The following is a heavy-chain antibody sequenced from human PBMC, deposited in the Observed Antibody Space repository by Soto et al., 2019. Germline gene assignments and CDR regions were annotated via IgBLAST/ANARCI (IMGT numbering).Heavy chain of an antibody. V-gene: IGHV4-61*01. Sequence: QVQLQESGPGQLKPSETLSLTCSVSGTSVRSGTYYWTWIRQRPGKGLEWIGYMYYGGRTNYNPSLKSRLTMSIDESKNQFSLRLHSVTAADTAMYYCAGDPDCSSPSCYHSGRDFDCWGQGTLVTVSS. CDR3: AGDPDCSSPSCYHSGRDFDC. D-gene: IGHD2-2*01. J-gene: IGHJ4*02. CDR1: GTSVRSGTYY. CDR2: MYYGGRT.